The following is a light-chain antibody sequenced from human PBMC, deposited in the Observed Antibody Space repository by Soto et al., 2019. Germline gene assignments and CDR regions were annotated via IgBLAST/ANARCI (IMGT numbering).Light chain of an antibody. J-gene: IGKJ1*01. CDR3: QHYSNYSEA. CDR1: QTISGW. Sequence: DTVTITCRASQTISGWLAWHQQKPGKAPKLLIYKASTLESGVPSRFSGSGSGTEFTLTISSLQPDDIATYYCQHYSNYSEAFGRGTKVDIK. CDR2: KAS. V-gene: IGKV1-5*03.